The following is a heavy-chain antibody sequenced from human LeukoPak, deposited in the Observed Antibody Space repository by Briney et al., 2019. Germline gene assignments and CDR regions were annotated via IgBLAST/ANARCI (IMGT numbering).Heavy chain of an antibody. D-gene: IGHD4-11*01. Sequence: SETLSLTCAVYGGSFSGYYWSWIRQPPGKGLEWIGEINHSGSTNYSPSLKSRVTISVDTSKIQISLKLSSVTAADTAVYYCVSNPYSNYYFDYWGQGTLVTVSS. J-gene: IGHJ4*02. CDR2: INHSGST. V-gene: IGHV4-34*01. CDR3: VSNPYSNYYFDY. CDR1: GGSFSGYY.